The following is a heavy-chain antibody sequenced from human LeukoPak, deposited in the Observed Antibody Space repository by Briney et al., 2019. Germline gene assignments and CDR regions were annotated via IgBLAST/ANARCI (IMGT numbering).Heavy chain of an antibody. D-gene: IGHD2-8*01. Sequence: ASVKVSCEASGYTFTSYDINWVRQATGQGLEWMGWMNPNSGNTGYAQKFQGRVTLTRNTSISTAYMELSSLRSEDTAVYYCARAGGTNGVDDYMDVWGKGTTVTVSS. V-gene: IGHV1-8*01. J-gene: IGHJ6*03. CDR3: ARAGGTNGVDDYMDV. CDR2: MNPNSGNT. CDR1: GYTFTSYD.